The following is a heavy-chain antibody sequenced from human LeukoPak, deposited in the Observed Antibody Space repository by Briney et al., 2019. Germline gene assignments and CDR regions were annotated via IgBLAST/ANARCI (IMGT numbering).Heavy chain of an antibody. Sequence: PGGSLRLSCAASGFTFSNAWMSWVRQAPGKGLEWVGHIRSKTDGGTTDYAAPVKGRFTISRDDSKNTLYLQMDSLKTGDTAVYYCATELRWELADFHYWGQGTLVTVSS. CDR3: ATELRWELADFHY. J-gene: IGHJ4*02. CDR2: IRSKTDGGTT. CDR1: GFTFSNAW. D-gene: IGHD1-26*01. V-gene: IGHV3-15*01.